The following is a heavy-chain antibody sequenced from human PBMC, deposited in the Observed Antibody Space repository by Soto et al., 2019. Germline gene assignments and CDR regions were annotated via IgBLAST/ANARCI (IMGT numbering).Heavy chain of an antibody. Sequence: PGGSLRLSCAASGFTFSSYWMHWVRQVPEKGLVWVSRINSDGSITNYADAVKGRFTISRDNVKNTLYLQMNSLRAEDTAVYYCARESGYDILTGYSDVWGQGTTVTVSS. J-gene: IGHJ6*02. D-gene: IGHD3-9*01. CDR1: GFTFSSYW. CDR2: INSDGSIT. CDR3: ARESGYDILTGYSDV. V-gene: IGHV3-74*01.